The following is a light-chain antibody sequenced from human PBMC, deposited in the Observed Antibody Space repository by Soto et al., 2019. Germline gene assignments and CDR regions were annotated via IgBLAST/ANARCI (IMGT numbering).Light chain of an antibody. CDR3: QQLNIFPPLFT. Sequence: DIQLTQSPFFLSASVGDRVTITCRASQGIRSYLAWYQQRPGKAPELLIYGASTLRTGVASRFSGSGSGTEFTLTISSLQPEDFANYFCQQLNIFPPLFTFGPGTKVDIK. V-gene: IGKV1-9*01. J-gene: IGKJ3*01. CDR1: QGIRSY. CDR2: GAS.